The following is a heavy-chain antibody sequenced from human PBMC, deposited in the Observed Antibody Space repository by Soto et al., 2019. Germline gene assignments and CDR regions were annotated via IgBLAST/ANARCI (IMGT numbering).Heavy chain of an antibody. V-gene: IGHV3-33*01. Sequence: QVQLVESGGGVVQPGRSLRLSCAASGFTFSSYGMHWVRQAPGKGLEWVAVIWYDGSNKYYADSVKGRFTISRDNSKNTLYRQMNSLRAEDTAVYYCARDVVAADDNWFDPWGQGTLVTVSS. CDR1: GFTFSSYG. J-gene: IGHJ5*02. CDR3: ARDVVAADDNWFDP. CDR2: IWYDGSNK. D-gene: IGHD6-13*01.